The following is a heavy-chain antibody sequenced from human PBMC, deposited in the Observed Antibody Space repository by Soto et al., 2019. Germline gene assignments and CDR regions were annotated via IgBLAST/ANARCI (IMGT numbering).Heavy chain of an antibody. CDR2: IGNSGSNI. D-gene: IGHD4-17*01. CDR1: GFTFSSHS. J-gene: IGHJ4*02. CDR3: ARDPYSYTTVTIFDY. V-gene: IGHV3-48*02. Sequence: EVQLVESGGGLVQPGGSLRLSCAASGFTFSSHSMNWVRQAPGKGLEWVSYIGNSGSNIYYADSVKGRFTISRDNAKNSLYLKMNILSDEDTAVYYCARDPYSYTTVTIFDYWGQGTLVTVSS.